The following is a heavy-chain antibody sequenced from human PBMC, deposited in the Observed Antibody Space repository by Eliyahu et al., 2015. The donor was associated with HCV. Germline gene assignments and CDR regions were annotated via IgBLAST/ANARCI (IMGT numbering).Heavy chain of an antibody. D-gene: IGHD1-7*01. CDR1: GFTFSXYW. CDR2: IKQDGSEK. Sequence: EVQLVESGGGLVQPGGSLRLSCAASGFTFSXYWMSWVRXAPGKGXEWVANIKQDGSEKYYVDSVKGRFTISRDNAKNSLYLQMNSLRAEDTAVYYCARGTPNNWNYLSAFDIWGQGTMVTVSS. V-gene: IGHV3-7*03. J-gene: IGHJ3*02. CDR3: ARGTPNNWNYLSAFDI.